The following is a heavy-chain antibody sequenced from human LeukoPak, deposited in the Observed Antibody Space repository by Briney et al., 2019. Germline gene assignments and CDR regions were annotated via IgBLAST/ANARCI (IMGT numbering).Heavy chain of an antibody. CDR3: ARAQLAWDAAN. D-gene: IGHD6-13*01. J-gene: IGHJ4*02. V-gene: IGHV3-7*04. Sequence: PGGSLRLSCAASKFTFSTFSMSWVRQAPGKGLEWVVNIKQDGSEKYYVDSVKGRFTVSRDNAKNSLYLQMNSLRVEDTAVYYCARAQLAWDAANWGQGTLVTVSS. CDR2: IKQDGSEK. CDR1: KFTFSTFS.